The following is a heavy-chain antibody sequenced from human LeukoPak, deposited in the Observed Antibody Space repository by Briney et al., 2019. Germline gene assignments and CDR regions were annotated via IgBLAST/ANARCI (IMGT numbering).Heavy chain of an antibody. CDR2: IKQDGSEK. CDR1: GFTFSSYW. J-gene: IGHJ5*02. CDR3: AREDRGYSYGT. Sequence: GGSLRLSCAASGFTFSSYWMSWVRQAPGKGLEWVANIKQDGSEKYYVDSVKGRFTISRDNAKNSLCLQMNSLRAEDTAVYYCAREDRGYSYGTWGQGTLVTVSS. D-gene: IGHD5-18*01. V-gene: IGHV3-7*01.